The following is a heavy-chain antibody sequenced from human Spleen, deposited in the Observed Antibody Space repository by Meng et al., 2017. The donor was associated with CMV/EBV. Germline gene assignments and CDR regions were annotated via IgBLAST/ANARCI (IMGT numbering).Heavy chain of an antibody. D-gene: IGHD6-13*01. CDR3: ARDHREVAAAGTGEYFDY. Sequence: ASVKVSCKASGYNFASYGLSWVRQAPGQGLEWMGWISTYSGNTEYAQKVQGRVTMTTDTSTRTVYMELSSLRSEDTAVYYCARDHREVAAAGTGEYFDYWGQGTLVTVSS. V-gene: IGHV1-18*01. J-gene: IGHJ4*02. CDR1: GYNFASYG. CDR2: ISTYSGNT.